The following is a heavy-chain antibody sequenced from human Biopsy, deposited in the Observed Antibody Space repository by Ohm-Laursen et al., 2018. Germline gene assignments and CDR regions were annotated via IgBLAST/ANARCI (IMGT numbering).Heavy chain of an antibody. CDR3: ARGMAVAVTLYYFDY. CDR1: GYTLAGFG. J-gene: IGHJ4*02. V-gene: IGHV1-18*01. D-gene: IGHD6-19*01. CDR2: ISANSGNT. Sequence: ASVKVSCKASGYTLAGFGVGWVRQAPGQGLEWMGWISANSGNTNYAQKFQGRVTMIADTSTSTAYMELRSLTSDDTAIYYCARGMAVAVTLYYFDYWGQGSLLTVSS.